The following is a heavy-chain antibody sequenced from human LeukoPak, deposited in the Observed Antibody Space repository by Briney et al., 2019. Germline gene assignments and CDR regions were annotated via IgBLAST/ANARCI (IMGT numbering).Heavy chain of an antibody. D-gene: IGHD3-16*01. CDR1: GFTFGEYA. V-gene: IGHV3-49*03. Sequence: PGGSLRLSCTASGFTFGEYAVSWFRRAPGKGLEWVGFIRSIPYGGTTESAASVKGRFSISRDDSRSIAYLQMNSLKTEDTAVYYCARGQYYYVMDVWGQGTTVTVSS. CDR3: ARGQYYYVMDV. J-gene: IGHJ6*02. CDR2: IRSIPYGGTT.